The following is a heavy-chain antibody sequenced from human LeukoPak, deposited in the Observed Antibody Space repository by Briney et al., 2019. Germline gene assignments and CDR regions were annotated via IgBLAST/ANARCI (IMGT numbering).Heavy chain of an antibody. CDR2: ISGSGGST. V-gene: IGHV3-23*01. Sequence: GGSLRHSCAASGFTFSSYAMSWVRQAPGKGLEWVSAISGSGGSTYYADSVKGRFTISRDNSKNTLYLQMNSLRAEDTAVYYCAKDPNDYGDYDLWGQGTLVTVSS. J-gene: IGHJ4*02. D-gene: IGHD4-17*01. CDR3: AKDPNDYGDYDL. CDR1: GFTFSSYA.